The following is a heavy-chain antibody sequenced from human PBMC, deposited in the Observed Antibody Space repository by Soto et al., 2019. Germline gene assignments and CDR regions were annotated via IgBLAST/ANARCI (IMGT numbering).Heavy chain of an antibody. CDR3: AASSSVAAAGYFKF. CDR2: ISPLFSTT. J-gene: IGHJ4*02. V-gene: IGHV1-69*01. CDR1: GDLFNNYA. D-gene: IGHD6-13*01. Sequence: QVQLVQSGAEVKEPGSSVKVSCKATGDLFNNYAFNWVRQAPVQGLEWRGRISPLFSTTNYAQKFQGRGTIGADALTTIVYLEVSNLESEDTAMYYCAASSSVAAAGYFKFWGQGTLVTVSP.